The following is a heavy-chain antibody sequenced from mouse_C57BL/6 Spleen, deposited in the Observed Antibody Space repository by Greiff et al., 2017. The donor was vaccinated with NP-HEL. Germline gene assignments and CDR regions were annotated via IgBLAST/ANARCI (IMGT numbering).Heavy chain of an antibody. J-gene: IGHJ3*01. CDR1: GYSITSGYY. V-gene: IGHV3-6*01. Sequence: EVQLQQSGPGLVKPSQSLSLTCSVTGYSITSGYYWNWIRQFPGNKLEWMGYISYDGSNNYNPSLKNRISITRDTSKNQFFLKLNSVTTEDTATYYCARRHYGNSAWFAYWGQGTLVTVSA. CDR3: ARRHYGNSAWFAY. D-gene: IGHD2-1*01. CDR2: ISYDGSN.